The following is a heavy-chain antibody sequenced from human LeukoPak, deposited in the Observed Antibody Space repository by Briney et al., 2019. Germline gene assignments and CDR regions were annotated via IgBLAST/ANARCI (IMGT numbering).Heavy chain of an antibody. V-gene: IGHV3-15*01. J-gene: IGHJ4*02. D-gene: IGHD6-25*01. CDR3: TTVGSAWNFDY. Sequence: PGESLRLSCAASGFTFSNAWMTWVRQAPGKGLEWVARVKSKRDGGTIDYAAPVKGRFTISRDDSKDTLYLQMNSLEIEDAAVYYCTTVGSAWNFDYWGQGTLVTVSS. CDR2: VKSKRDGGTI. CDR1: GFTFSNAW.